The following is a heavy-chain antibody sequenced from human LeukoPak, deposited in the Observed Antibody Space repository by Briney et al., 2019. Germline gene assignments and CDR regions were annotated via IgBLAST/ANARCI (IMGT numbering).Heavy chain of an antibody. J-gene: IGHJ4*02. D-gene: IGHD5-18*01. CDR2: ISYDGSNK. CDR3: ARPHTGYSYGYALGY. Sequence: GGSLRLSCAASGFTFSSYAMHWVRQAPGKGLEWVAVISYDGSNKYYADSVKGRFTISGDNSKNTLYLQMNSLRAEDTAVYYCARPHTGYSYGYALGYWGQGTLVTVSS. CDR1: GFTFSSYA. V-gene: IGHV3-30*01.